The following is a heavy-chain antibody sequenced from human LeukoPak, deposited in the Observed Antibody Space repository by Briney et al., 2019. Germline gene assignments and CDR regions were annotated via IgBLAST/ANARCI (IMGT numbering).Heavy chain of an antibody. CDR1: GFTFSSYA. Sequence: GGSLRLSCAASGFTFSSYAMSWVRQAPGKGLEWVSSISSGSSTIYYADSVKGRFTISRDNAKNSLYLQMNSLRDEDTAVYYCARGATPDYWGQGTLVTVSS. V-gene: IGHV3-48*02. CDR3: ARGATPDY. CDR2: ISSGSSTI. J-gene: IGHJ4*02.